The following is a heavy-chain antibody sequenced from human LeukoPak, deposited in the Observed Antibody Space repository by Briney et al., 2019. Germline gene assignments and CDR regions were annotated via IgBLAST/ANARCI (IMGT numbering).Heavy chain of an antibody. CDR3: ARVPIYDILTGYYLYYYYYMDV. D-gene: IGHD3-9*01. J-gene: IGHJ6*03. V-gene: IGHV1-18*01. CDR2: ISAYNGNT. CDR1: GGTFSSYA. Sequence: GASVKVSCKASGGTFSSYAISWVRQAPGQGLEWMGWISAYNGNTNYAQKLQGRVTMTTDTSTSTAYMELRSLRSDDTAVYYCARVPIYDILTGYYLYYYYYMDVWGKGTTVTISS.